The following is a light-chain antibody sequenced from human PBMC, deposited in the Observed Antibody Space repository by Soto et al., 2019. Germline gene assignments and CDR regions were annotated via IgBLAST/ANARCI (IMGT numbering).Light chain of an antibody. CDR3: SSYASSNNLV. V-gene: IGLV2-8*01. CDR1: SSDVGGYNY. CDR2: EVS. Sequence: QSALTQPPSASGSPGQSVTISCTGTSSDVGGYNYVSWYQQHPGKAPKLVIYEVSKRPSGVPDRFSGSKSGNTASLTVSGLQAEYEADYYFSSYASSNNLVFGGGTQLTVL. J-gene: IGLJ2*01.